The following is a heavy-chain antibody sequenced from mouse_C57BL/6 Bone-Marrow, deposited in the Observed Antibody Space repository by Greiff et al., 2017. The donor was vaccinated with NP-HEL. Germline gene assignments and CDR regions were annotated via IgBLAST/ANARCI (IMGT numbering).Heavy chain of an antibody. J-gene: IGHJ4*01. CDR1: GYTFTDYY. V-gene: IGHV1-76*01. Sequence: VQLQQSGAELVRPGASVKLSCKASGYTFTDYYINWVKQRPGQGLEWIARIYPGSGNTYYNEKFKGKAPLTAAKSSRTAYMQLSSLTSEDAAVYFCARRGYTTVVGGYAMDYWGQGTSVTVSS. D-gene: IGHD1-1*01. CDR3: ARRGYTTVVGGYAMDY. CDR2: IYPGSGNT.